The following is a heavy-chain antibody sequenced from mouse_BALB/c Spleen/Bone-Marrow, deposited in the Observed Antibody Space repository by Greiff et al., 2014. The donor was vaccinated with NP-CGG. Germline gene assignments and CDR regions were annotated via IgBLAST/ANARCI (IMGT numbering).Heavy chain of an antibody. CDR1: GFIFSSYA. Sequence: EVTLVESGGGLVKPGGSLKLSCAASGFIFSSYAMSWVRQTPEKRLEWVASISSGGSTFYPDSVKGRFTISRENARNILCLQMSSLRSEDTAMYYCVYGNYSYYYAMDFWGQGTSVTVSS. CDR2: ISSGGST. CDR3: VYGNYSYYYAMDF. J-gene: IGHJ4*01. D-gene: IGHD2-1*01. V-gene: IGHV5-6-5*01.